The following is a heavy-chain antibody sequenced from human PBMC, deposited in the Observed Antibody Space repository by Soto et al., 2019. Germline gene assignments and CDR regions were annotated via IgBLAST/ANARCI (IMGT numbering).Heavy chain of an antibody. CDR3: ARDRGYDILTGYKGSIWFDP. D-gene: IGHD3-9*01. Sequence: SETLSLTCAVSGYSISSGYYWGCIRQPPGKGLEWIGSIYHSGSTYYNPSLKSRVTISVDTSKNQFSLKLSSVTAADTAVYYCARDRGYDILTGYKGSIWFDPWGQGTLVTVSS. CDR2: IYHSGST. CDR1: GYSISSGYY. J-gene: IGHJ5*02. V-gene: IGHV4-38-2*02.